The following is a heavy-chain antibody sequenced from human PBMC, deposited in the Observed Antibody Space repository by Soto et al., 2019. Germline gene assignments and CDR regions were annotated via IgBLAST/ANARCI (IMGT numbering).Heavy chain of an antibody. CDR1: GGSISSTGYY. D-gene: IGHD5-12*01. J-gene: IGHJ3*02. CDR2: IYYSGNT. V-gene: IGHV4-39*01. Sequence: PSEILSLTCTVSGGSISSTGYYWGWIRQPPGNGLEWIGSIYYSGNTYYNPSLKSRVTISVDTSKNQFSLKVSSVTAADTAVYYCARQGRMATNWNHDAFDIWGQGTMVNVSS. CDR3: ARQGRMATNWNHDAFDI.